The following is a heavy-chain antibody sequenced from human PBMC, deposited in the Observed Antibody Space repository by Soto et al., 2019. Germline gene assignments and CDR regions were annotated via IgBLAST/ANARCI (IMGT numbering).Heavy chain of an antibody. V-gene: IGHV4-34*01. J-gene: IGHJ6*02. CDR2: INHSGST. D-gene: IGHD5-12*01. CDR3: ARGMEWLRFYYYYGMDV. Sequence: LSLTCAVYGGSFSGYYWSWIRQPPGKGLEWIGEINHSGSTNYNPSLKSRVTISVDTSKNQFSLKLSSVTAADTAVYYCARGMEWLRFYYYYGMDVCGQGTTVTVSS. CDR1: GGSFSGYY.